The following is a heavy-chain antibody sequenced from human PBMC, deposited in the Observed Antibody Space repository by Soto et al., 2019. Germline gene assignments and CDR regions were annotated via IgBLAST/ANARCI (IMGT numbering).Heavy chain of an antibody. V-gene: IGHV4-38-2*02. Sequence: SETLSLTCAVSAYSISSGYYWGWIRQPPGKGLEWTGSIHHSGSTSYNPSLKSRVTMSVDTSKNQFSLKLSSVTAADTAVYYCARDHYSSGYMVSPYWGQGALVTVSS. J-gene: IGHJ4*02. CDR2: IHHSGST. CDR1: AYSISSGYY. D-gene: IGHD6-25*01. CDR3: ARDHYSSGYMVSPY.